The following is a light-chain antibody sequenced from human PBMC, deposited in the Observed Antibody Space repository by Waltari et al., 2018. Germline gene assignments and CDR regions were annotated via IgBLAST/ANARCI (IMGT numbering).Light chain of an antibody. CDR1: SSNIGTHH. CDR2: DDT. V-gene: IGLV1-47*01. J-gene: IGLJ1*01. CDR3: AAWDDSPSGYV. Sequence: HSVLTQPPSAAGTPGQRVTISCSGSSSNIGTHHVYWYQHFPGRAPRLLIYDDTQRPSGVPSRFSVSKSGTSASLVISGLRSDDEANYYCAAWDDSPSGYVFGTGTEVTVL.